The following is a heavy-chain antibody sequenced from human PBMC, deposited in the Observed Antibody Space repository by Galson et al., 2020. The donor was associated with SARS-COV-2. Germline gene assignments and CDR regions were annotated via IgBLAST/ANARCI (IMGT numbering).Heavy chain of an antibody. CDR1: GYSFTSYW. D-gene: IGHD5-18*01. J-gene: IGHJ4*02. CDR2: IYPGDSDT. V-gene: IGHV5-51*01. Sequence: GESLKISCKGSGYSFTSYWIDWVRQMPGKGLEWMGIIYPGDSDTRYSPSFQGQVTISADKSISTAYLQWSSLKASDTAMYYCARHIGEYTVMDYFDYWGQGTLVTVSS. CDR3: ARHIGEYTVMDYFDY.